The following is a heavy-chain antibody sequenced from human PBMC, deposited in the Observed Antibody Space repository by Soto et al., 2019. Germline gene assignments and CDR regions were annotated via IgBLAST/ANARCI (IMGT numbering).Heavy chain of an antibody. CDR1: GGTFSSYA. CDR2: IIPIFGTT. Sequence: SVKVSCKASGGTFSSYAIGWVRQAPGQGLEWMGRIIPIFGTTDYVQKFQGRVTITTNDSTSTAYMELSSLRSEDTAVYYCARCLGYCSSTSCKKYYFDYWGQGNLVTVSS. CDR3: ARCLGYCSSTSCKKYYFDY. J-gene: IGHJ4*02. D-gene: IGHD2-2*01. V-gene: IGHV1-69*05.